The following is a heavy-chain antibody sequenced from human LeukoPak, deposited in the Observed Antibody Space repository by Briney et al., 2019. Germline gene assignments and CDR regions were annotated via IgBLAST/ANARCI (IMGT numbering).Heavy chain of an antibody. Sequence: SETLSLTCAVSGHSISAGYYWGWIRQPPGKGLEWIGSMSHNRGTYYNPSLKSRVTISMDTSKNQISLRLTSVTAADTAVYYCASYYASGVSAYNYYGMDVWGKGTTVTVSS. V-gene: IGHV4-38-2*01. CDR2: MSHNRGT. CDR1: GHSISAGYY. CDR3: ASYYASGVSAYNYYGMDV. J-gene: IGHJ6*04. D-gene: IGHD3-10*01.